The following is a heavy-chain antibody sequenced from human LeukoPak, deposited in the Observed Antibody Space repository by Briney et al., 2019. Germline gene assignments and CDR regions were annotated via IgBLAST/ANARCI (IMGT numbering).Heavy chain of an antibody. J-gene: IGHJ3*02. CDR3: AKATYYYDSSGYKYLDAFDI. CDR2: ISYDGSNK. Sequence: PGGSLRLSCAASGFTFRTYTMNWVRQAPGKGLELVAVISYDGSNKCYADSVKGRFTISRDNSKNTLYLQMNSLRAEDTAVYYCAKATYYYDSSGYKYLDAFDIWGQGTMVTVSS. V-gene: IGHV3-30*18. CDR1: GFTFRTYT. D-gene: IGHD3-22*01.